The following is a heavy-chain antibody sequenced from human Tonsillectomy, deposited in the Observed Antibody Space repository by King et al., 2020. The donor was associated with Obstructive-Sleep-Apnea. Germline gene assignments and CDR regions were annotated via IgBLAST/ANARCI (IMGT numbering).Heavy chain of an antibody. Sequence: VQLVESGGGLVQPGGSLRLSCAASGFTFSSYAMSWVRQAPGKGLEWVSAISGSGGSTYYADSVKGRFTISRDNSKNTLYLQMNSLRAEDTAVYYCAKDQGYCSSTSCYADYYFDYWGQGTLVTVSS. CDR2: ISGSGGST. J-gene: IGHJ4*02. CDR1: GFTFSSYA. CDR3: AKDQGYCSSTSCYADYYFDY. V-gene: IGHV3-23*04. D-gene: IGHD2-2*01.